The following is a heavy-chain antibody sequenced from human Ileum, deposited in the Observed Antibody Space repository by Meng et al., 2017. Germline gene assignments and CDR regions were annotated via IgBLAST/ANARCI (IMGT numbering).Heavy chain of an antibody. CDR3: ATRGRDFDY. V-gene: IGHV3-23*01. J-gene: IGHJ4*02. CDR2: ISGSGGST. CDR1: GFTFSSDA. Sequence: GESLKISCAASGFTFSSDAMSWVRQAPGKGLEWVSAISGSGGSTYYADSVKGRFTISRDNSKNTLYLQMNSLRAEDTAVYYCATRGRDFDYWGQGTLVTVSS.